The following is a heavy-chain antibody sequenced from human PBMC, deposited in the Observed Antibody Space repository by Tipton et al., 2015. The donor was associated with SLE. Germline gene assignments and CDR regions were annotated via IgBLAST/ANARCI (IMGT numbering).Heavy chain of an antibody. CDR3: AGGFYYGSGTFSDFEY. D-gene: IGHD3-10*01. Sequence: SLRLSCTVSGGSISSNTWWNWVRQPPGMGLEWIGEIHHRGTTNYNPSLKSRVTISVDKSKGQFSLKLSSVTAADTAVYYCAGGFYYGSGTFSDFEYWGQGTLVTVSS. CDR1: GGSISSNTW. CDR2: IHHRGTT. V-gene: IGHV4-4*02. J-gene: IGHJ4*02.